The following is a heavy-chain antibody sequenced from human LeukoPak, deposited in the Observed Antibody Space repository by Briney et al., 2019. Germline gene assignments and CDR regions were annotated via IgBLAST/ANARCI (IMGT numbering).Heavy chain of an antibody. CDR3: ARDTRYCSGGGCYVGYYFDY. Sequence: GGSLRLSCAASGFTVSSNYMSWVRQAPGKGLEWVSVIYSGGSTYYADSVKGRFTISRDNSKNTLYLQMNSLRAEDTAVYYCARDTRYCSGGGCYVGYYFDYWGQGTLVTVSS. CDR2: IYSGGST. V-gene: IGHV3-66*01. D-gene: IGHD2-15*01. J-gene: IGHJ4*02. CDR1: GFTVSSNY.